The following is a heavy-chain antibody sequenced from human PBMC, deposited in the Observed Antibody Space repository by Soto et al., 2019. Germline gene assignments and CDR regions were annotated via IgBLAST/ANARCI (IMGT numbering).Heavy chain of an antibody. J-gene: IGHJ4*02. CDR3: ARDFAYFDS. CDR2: VYHTGRT. D-gene: IGHD3-3*01. Sequence: SETLSLTCAVSGDSITSIYHWAWIRQPPGKGLEWIGYVYHTGRTSYNPSLKSRVSISMDTSKNQFSLNLDSVTAADTAVYFCARDFAYFDSWGQGTLVTVSS. V-gene: IGHV4-59*01. CDR1: GDSITSIYH.